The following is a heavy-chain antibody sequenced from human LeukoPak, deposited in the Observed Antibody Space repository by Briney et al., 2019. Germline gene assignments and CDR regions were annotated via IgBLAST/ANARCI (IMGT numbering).Heavy chain of an antibody. Sequence: GESLKISCKGSGYSFTSYWIGWVRQMPGKGLEWMGIIYPGDSDTRYSPSLQGQVTISADKSISTAYLQWSSLKASDTAMYYCARQSDYYGTAFDYWGQGTLVTVSS. CDR2: IYPGDSDT. CDR1: GYSFTSYW. V-gene: IGHV5-51*01. CDR3: ARQSDYYGTAFDY. D-gene: IGHD3-10*01. J-gene: IGHJ4*02.